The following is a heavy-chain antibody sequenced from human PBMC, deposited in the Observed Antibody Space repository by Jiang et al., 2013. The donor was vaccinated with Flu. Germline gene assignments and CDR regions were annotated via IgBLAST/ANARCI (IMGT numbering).Heavy chain of an antibody. D-gene: IGHD1-26*01. CDR2: ISNGGATV. V-gene: IGHV3-11*01. Sequence: VQLVESGGGLVKPGRSLRLSCEASGFGFSDYYMSWIRQAPGKGLEWVSHISNGGATVTYAASVQGRFIVSRDNAKNSLYLQMNSLRADDTAVYYCASGGAYSGSQSSNWFDHWGQGILVTVSS. CDR3: ASGGAYSGSQSSNWFDH. CDR1: GFGFSDYY. J-gene: IGHJ5*02.